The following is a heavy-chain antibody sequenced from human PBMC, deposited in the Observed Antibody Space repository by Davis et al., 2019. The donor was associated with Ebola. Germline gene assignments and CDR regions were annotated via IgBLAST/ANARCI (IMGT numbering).Heavy chain of an antibody. CDR1: GGSFSGYY. J-gene: IGHJ5*02. CDR3: ARARIFGVVYWFDP. V-gene: IGHV4-34*01. Sequence: SETLSLTCAVYGGSFSGYYWSWIRQPPGKGLEWIGEINHSGSTNYNPSLKSRVTISVDTSKNQFSLKLSSVTAADTAVYYCARARIFGVVYWFDPWGQGTLVTVSS. D-gene: IGHD3-3*01. CDR2: INHSGST.